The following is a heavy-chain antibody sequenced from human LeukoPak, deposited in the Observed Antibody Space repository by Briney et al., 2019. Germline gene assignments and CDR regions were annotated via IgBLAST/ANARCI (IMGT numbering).Heavy chain of an antibody. D-gene: IGHD3-3*01. V-gene: IGHV3-23*01. J-gene: IGHJ6*03. CDR3: AKDRSSRYDFWSGSFSHYYYYYMDV. CDR1: GFTFSSYA. CDR2: ISGGSA. Sequence: GSLRLSCAASGFTFSSYAMSWVRQAPGKGLEWFSAISGGSADYADSVKGRFSISIDNSKNTLYLQMNSLRAEDTAVYYCAKDRSSRYDFWSGSFSHYYYYYMDVWGKGTTVTVSS.